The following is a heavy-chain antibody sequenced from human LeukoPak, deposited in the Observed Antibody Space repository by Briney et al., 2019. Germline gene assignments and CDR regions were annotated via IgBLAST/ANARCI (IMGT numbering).Heavy chain of an antibody. J-gene: IGHJ4*02. CDR1: GGSISSSSYY. V-gene: IGHV4-39*01. D-gene: IGHD6-13*01. CDR2: IYYSGST. Sequence: SETLSLTCTVSGGSISSSSYYWGWIRQPPGKGLEWIGSIYYSGSTYYNPSLKSRVTISVDTSKNQFSLKLSSVTAADTAVYYCARHEHMAAAPLVYWGQGTLVTVSS. CDR3: ARHEHMAAAPLVY.